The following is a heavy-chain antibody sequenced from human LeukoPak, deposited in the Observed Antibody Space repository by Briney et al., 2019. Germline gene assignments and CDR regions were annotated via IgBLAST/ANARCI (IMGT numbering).Heavy chain of an antibody. D-gene: IGHD6-13*01. CDR3: AKARGSWDYWYFDL. Sequence: PGGSQRLSCAASGFTFSSYAMSWVRQAPGKGLEWVSAISGSGGSTYYEDSVKGRFTISRDNSKNTLYLQMNSLRAEDTAVYYCAKARGSWDYWYFDLWGRGTLVTVSS. CDR2: ISGSGGST. J-gene: IGHJ2*01. CDR1: GFTFSSYA. V-gene: IGHV3-23*01.